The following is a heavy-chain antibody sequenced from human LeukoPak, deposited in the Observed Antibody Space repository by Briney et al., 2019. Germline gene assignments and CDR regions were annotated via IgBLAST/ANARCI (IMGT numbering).Heavy chain of an antibody. CDR1: GYTFTSYG. Sequence: GASVKVSCKASGYTFTSYGISWVRQAPGQGLEWMGWISAYNGNTNYAQKPQGRVTMTTDTSTSTAYMELRSLRSDDTAVYYCARDAGYCSSTSCYTAPNDYWGQGTLVTVSS. D-gene: IGHD2-2*02. CDR2: ISAYNGNT. CDR3: ARDAGYCSSTSCYTAPNDY. J-gene: IGHJ4*02. V-gene: IGHV1-18*01.